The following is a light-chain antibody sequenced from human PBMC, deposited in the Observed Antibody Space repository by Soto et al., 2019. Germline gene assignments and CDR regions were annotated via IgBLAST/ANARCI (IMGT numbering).Light chain of an antibody. V-gene: IGKV3-15*01. Sequence: DIVITQSPATLSVSPGERATLSCRASQNISRSLAWYQQKPGQAPRLLIYGASARATGVPARFSGSGSGTEFTLTISSLESEDSAVYYCQQYSSWPPWTFGQGTKVDIK. CDR2: GAS. CDR3: QQYSSWPPWT. J-gene: IGKJ1*01. CDR1: QNISRS.